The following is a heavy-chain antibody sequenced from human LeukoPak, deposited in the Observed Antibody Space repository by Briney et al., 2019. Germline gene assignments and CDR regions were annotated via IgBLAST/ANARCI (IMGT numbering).Heavy chain of an antibody. Sequence: SETLSLTCTVSGGSISSYYLSWIRQPPGKGLEWVGYIYYSGSTNYNPALKSRVTISVDTSKNQFSLKMSSVTAADTAVYYCARATYGSGSSGYYYYGMDVWGQGTTVTVSS. CDR1: GGSISSYY. V-gene: IGHV4-59*01. CDR3: ARATYGSGSSGYYYYGMDV. J-gene: IGHJ6*02. CDR2: IYYSGST. D-gene: IGHD3-10*01.